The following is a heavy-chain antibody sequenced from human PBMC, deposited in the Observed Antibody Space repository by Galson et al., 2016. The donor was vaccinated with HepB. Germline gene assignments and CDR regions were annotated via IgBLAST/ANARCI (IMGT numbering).Heavy chain of an antibody. CDR3: ARPRTFGNLRDAFDI. CDR2: IYPADSDA. J-gene: IGHJ3*02. CDR1: GYTFGNHW. V-gene: IGHV5-51*01. Sequence: QSGAEVKKPGESLRISCKGSGYTFGNHWIGWVRQMPGKGLEWMGIIYPADSDARYSPSFQGQVTISVDKSPSTAYLQWSSLKASDTAMYYCARPRTFGNLRDAFDIWGQGTMVTVS. D-gene: IGHD3-10*01.